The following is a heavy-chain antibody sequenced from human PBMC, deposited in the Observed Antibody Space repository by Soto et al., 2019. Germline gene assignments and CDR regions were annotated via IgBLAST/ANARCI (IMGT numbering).Heavy chain of an antibody. D-gene: IGHD2-2*01. CDR1: GFTFSSYS. Sequence: GGSLRLSCAASGFTFSSYSMNWVRQAPGKGLEWVSSISSSSSYIYYADSVKGRFTISRDNAKNSLYLQMNSLRAEDTAVYYCARGLFGSGVVVPAAANWFDPWGQGTLVNVSS. V-gene: IGHV3-21*01. CDR2: ISSSSSYI. CDR3: ARGLFGSGVVVPAAANWFDP. J-gene: IGHJ5*02.